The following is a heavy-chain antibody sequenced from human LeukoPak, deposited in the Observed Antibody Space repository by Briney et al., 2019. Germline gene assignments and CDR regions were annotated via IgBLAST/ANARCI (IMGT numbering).Heavy chain of an antibody. D-gene: IGHD4-17*01. J-gene: IGHJ3*02. CDR2: VDHVGRT. V-gene: IGHV4-34*01. CDR3: ARGRYGDHLDPVPVDM. Sequence: SETLSLTCAVYGGSFNGFYWTWIRQPPGKSLEWLGEVDHVGRTNYRPSLKSRLSISVDTSKHQFSLKLDSVTAADTALYYCARGRYGDHLDPVPVDMWGQGTLVTVSS. CDR1: GGSFNGFY.